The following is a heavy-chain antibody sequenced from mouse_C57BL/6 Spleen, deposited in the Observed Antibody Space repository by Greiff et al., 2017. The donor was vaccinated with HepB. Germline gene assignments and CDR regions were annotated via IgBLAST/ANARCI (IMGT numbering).Heavy chain of an antibody. V-gene: IGHV3-6*01. CDR2: ISYDGST. D-gene: IGHD1-2*01. CDR3: ARDDYGPAWFAY. CDR1: GYSITSGYY. J-gene: IGHJ3*01. Sequence: EVQLVESGPGLVKPSQSLSLTCSVTGYSITSGYYWNWIRQFPGNKLEWMGYISYDGSTNYNPSLKNRISITRDTSKNQFFLKLNSVTTEDTATYYCARDDYGPAWFAYWGQGTLVTVSA.